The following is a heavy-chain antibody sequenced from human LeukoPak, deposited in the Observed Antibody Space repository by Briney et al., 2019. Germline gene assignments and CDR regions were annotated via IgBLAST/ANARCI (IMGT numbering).Heavy chain of an antibody. CDR2: MNPDSGGT. J-gene: IGHJ4*02. D-gene: IGHD3-10*01. CDR3: ARGLLRELLGLDY. CDR1: GYIFTGHY. Sequence: EASVKVSCKTSGYIFTGHYMHWVRQAPGQGPEWMGWMNPDSGGTNYAQNFQGRVTMTRDTSTTTAYMELSGLTSEDTAVYYCARGLLRELLGLDYWGQGTLVTVSS. V-gene: IGHV1-2*02.